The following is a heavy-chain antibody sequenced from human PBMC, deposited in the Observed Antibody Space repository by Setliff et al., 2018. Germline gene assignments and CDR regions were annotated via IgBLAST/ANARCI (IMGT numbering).Heavy chain of an antibody. D-gene: IGHD1-26*01. CDR2: IKQDGSEK. CDR1: GFTFSNYW. V-gene: IGHV3-7*03. CDR3: ARERVGRYYYYHMDV. Sequence: LRLSCAASGFTFSNYWMSWVRQTPGKGLEWVAHIKQDGSEKYYVDSVKGRFIISRDNAKNSLYLQMNSLRDEDTAVYYCARERVGRYYYYHMDVWGKGTTVTVS. J-gene: IGHJ6*03.